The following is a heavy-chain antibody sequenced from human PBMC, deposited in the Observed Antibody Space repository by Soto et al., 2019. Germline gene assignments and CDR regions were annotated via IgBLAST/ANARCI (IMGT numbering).Heavy chain of an antibody. Sequence: PSETLSLTCAVSGYSIRNGYCWGWIRQPPGKGLEWIGSMYHSGIAYYNPSLQSRVTISVGTSKKQFSLKLSSVTASDTAVYYCARIPRVTMVRGVKKGFDFWGQGALVTVSS. CDR2: MYHSGIA. CDR3: ARIPRVTMVRGVKKGFDF. D-gene: IGHD3-10*01. V-gene: IGHV4-38-2*01. CDR1: GYSIRNGYC. J-gene: IGHJ4*02.